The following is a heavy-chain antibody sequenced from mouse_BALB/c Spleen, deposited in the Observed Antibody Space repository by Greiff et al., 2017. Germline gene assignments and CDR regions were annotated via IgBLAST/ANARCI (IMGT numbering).Heavy chain of an antibody. D-gene: IGHD2-4*01. CDR1: GFTFSSFG. V-gene: IGHV5-17*02. CDR3: ARPDYDYDRGYAMDY. J-gene: IGHJ4*01. CDR2: ISSGSSTI. Sequence: EVKLVESGGGLVQPGGSRKLSCAASGFTFSSFGMHWVRQAPEKGLEWVAYISSGSSTIYYADTVKGRFTISRDNPKNTLFLQMTSLRSEDTAMYYCARPDYDYDRGYAMDYWGQGTSVTVSS.